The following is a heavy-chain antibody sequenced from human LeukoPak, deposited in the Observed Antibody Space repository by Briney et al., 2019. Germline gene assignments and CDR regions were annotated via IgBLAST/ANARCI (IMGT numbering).Heavy chain of an antibody. V-gene: IGHV3-11*01. CDR1: GFTFSDYY. D-gene: IGHD6-13*01. CDR2: ISSSGSTI. J-gene: IGHJ4*02. CDR3: ARVGAQEVSSWYNY. Sequence: GRSLRLSCAASGFTFSDYYMSWIRQAPGKGLEWVSYISSSGSTIYYADSVKGRFTISRDNAKNSLYLQMNSLRAEDTAVYYCARVGAQEVSSWYNYWGQGTLVTVSS.